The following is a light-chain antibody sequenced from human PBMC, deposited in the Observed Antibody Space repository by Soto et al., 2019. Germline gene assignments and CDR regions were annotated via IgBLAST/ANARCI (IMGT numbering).Light chain of an antibody. V-gene: IGLV2-14*01. CDR1: SSDGGGYNY. J-gene: IGLJ1*01. CDR3: SSYTSSSTRV. CDR2: DVS. Sequence: QSALTQPASVSGSPGQSITISCTGNSSDGGGYNYVSWYQQHPGKAPKLMIFDVSNRPSGVSNRLSGSKSGNTASLTISGLQAEDEADYYCSSYTSSSTRVFGTGTKVTVL.